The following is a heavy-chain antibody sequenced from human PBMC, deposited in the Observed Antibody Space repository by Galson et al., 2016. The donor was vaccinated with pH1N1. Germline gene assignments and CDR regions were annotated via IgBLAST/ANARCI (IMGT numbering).Heavy chain of an antibody. Sequence: ETLSLTCSVSGVSISNTNYYWGWIRQPPGKGLEWIANIYYTGNTYYDSSLQSRVTISVDTSKNQFSLKVKSVIAADTAVYYCARLWYGEYIDYWGQGTRVSVSS. D-gene: IGHD3-10*01. CDR2: IYYTGNT. V-gene: IGHV4-39*01. CDR1: GVSISNTNYY. J-gene: IGHJ4*02. CDR3: ARLWYGEYIDY.